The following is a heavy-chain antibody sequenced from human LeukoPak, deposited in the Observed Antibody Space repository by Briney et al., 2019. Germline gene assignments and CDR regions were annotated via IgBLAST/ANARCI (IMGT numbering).Heavy chain of an antibody. CDR2: VYHTGTT. V-gene: IGHV4-59*01. Sequence: SETLSLTCTVSGDAISTYYWSWIRQSPGKGLEWIGYVYHTGTTKYNPSLRSRVTITVDTTRNQFSLNLSSVTAADTAVYYCASPANWNDDPFDYWGQGTLVTVSS. D-gene: IGHD1-1*01. CDR3: ASPANWNDDPFDY. CDR1: GDAISTYY. J-gene: IGHJ4*02.